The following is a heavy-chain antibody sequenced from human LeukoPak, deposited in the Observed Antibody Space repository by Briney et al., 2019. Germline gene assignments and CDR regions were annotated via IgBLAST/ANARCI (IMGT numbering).Heavy chain of an antibody. CDR1: GFTVSSNY. CDR3: ARLRGYCSSTSCYGYYFDS. Sequence: PGGSLRLSCAASGFTVSSNYMSWVRQAPGKGLEWVSVIYSGGSTYYADSVKGRFTISRDNAKNSLYLQMNSLRAEDTAVYYCARLRGYCSSTSCYGYYFDSWGQGTLVTVSS. V-gene: IGHV3-53*01. J-gene: IGHJ4*02. CDR2: IYSGGST. D-gene: IGHD2-2*01.